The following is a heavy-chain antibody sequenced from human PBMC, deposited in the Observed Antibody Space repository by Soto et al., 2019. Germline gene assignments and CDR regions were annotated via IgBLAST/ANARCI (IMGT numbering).Heavy chain of an antibody. Sequence: QVQLVQSGAEVKKPGASVKVSCKASGYTFTSYGISWVRQAPGQGLEWMGWISAYNGTTNYAQKLQGRVTMTTDTSTSTAYMELRSLRSDDTAVYYCARVSRVVVPAAHGKFDPWGQGTLVTVSS. CDR3: ARVSRVVVPAAHGKFDP. CDR2: ISAYNGTT. V-gene: IGHV1-18*01. J-gene: IGHJ5*02. D-gene: IGHD2-2*01. CDR1: GYTFTSYG.